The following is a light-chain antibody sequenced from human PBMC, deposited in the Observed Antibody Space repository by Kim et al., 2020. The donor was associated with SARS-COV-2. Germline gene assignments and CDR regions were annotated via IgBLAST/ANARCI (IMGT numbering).Light chain of an antibody. V-gene: IGKV3-20*01. CDR1: QSVSSSY. J-gene: IGKJ1*01. CDR3: QQYGSSPPRT. CDR2: GAS. Sequence: EIVLTQSPGTLSLSPGERATLSCRASQSVSSSYLAWYQQKPGQPPRLLIYGASSRATGIPDRFRGSGSGTDFTLTISRLEPEDVAVYYCQQYGSSPPRTFGQGTKVDIK.